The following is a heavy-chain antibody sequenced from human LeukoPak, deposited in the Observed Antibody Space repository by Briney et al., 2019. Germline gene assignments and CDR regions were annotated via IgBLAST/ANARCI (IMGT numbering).Heavy chain of an antibody. CDR1: GGSLSSSY. Sequence: SETLSLTCTVSGGSLSSSYWSCIRQPPGKGLEWIGYIYYSGSTNYNPSLKSRVTMAVDTSKNQFSLKLSSVTAADTAVYYCARHAVVATRRDYFDYWGQGTLVTVSS. V-gene: IGHV4-59*01. D-gene: IGHD1-26*01. CDR3: ARHAVVATRRDYFDY. J-gene: IGHJ4*02. CDR2: IYYSGST.